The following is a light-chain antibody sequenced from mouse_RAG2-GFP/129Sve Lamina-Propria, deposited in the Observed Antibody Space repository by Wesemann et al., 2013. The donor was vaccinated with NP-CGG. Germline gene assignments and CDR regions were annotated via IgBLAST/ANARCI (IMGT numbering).Light chain of an antibody. CDR3: HQYNSYPYT. V-gene: IGKV6-15*01. Sequence: DIVMTQSQKFMSTSVGDRVSVTCKASQNVGTNVAWYQQKPGQSPKALIYSASYRYSGVPDRFTGSGSGTDFTLTISNMQSEDLADYFCHQYNSYPYTFGGGTKLEIK. J-gene: IGKJ2*01. CDR2: SAS. CDR1: QNVGTN.